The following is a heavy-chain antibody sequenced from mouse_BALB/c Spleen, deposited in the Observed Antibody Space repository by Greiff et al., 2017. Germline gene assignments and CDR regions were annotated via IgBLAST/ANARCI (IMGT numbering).Heavy chain of an antibody. V-gene: IGHV1-4*02. J-gene: IGHJ4*01. D-gene: IGHD1-1*02. Sequence: QVQLQQSAAELARPGASVKMSCKASGYTFTSYTMHWVKQRPGQGLEWIGYINPSSGYTEYNQKFKDKTTLTADKSSSTAYMQLSSLTSEDSAVYYCARGWNYAMDYWGQGTSVTVSS. CDR1: GYTFTSYT. CDR3: ARGWNYAMDY. CDR2: INPSSGYT.